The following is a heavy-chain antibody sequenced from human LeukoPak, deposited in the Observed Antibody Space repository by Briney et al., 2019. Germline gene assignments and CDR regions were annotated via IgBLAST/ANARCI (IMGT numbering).Heavy chain of an antibody. CDR3: ARGPLKYYYGSGSDFDY. V-gene: IGHV4-34*01. J-gene: IGHJ4*02. Sequence: SETLSLTCAVYGGSFSGYYWSWIRQPPGKGLEWIGEVNHSGSTNYNPSLKRRVTISVDTSKNQFSLKLSSVTAADTAVYYCARGPLKYYYGSGSDFDYWGQGTLVTVSS. CDR1: GGSFSGYY. D-gene: IGHD3-10*01. CDR2: VNHSGST.